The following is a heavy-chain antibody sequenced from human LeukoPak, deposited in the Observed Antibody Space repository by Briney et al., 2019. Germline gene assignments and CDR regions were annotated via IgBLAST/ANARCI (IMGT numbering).Heavy chain of an antibody. CDR1: GFTFDDYT. CDR3: AKDTQISDYSFEY. D-gene: IGHD3/OR15-3a*01. Sequence: GGSLRLSCAASGFTFDDYTMHWVRQPPGKGLEWVSLVSWDGTNTHYADSVRGRFTISRDNSKNSLYLQMNSLRPEDTAFYYCAKDTQISDYSFEYWGQGTLVTVSS. CDR2: VSWDGTNT. V-gene: IGHV3-43*01. J-gene: IGHJ4*02.